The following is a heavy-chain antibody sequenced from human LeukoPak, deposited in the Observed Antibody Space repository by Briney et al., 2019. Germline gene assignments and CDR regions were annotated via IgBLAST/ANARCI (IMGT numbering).Heavy chain of an antibody. CDR3: AAYDFWSGYSAGIDY. V-gene: IGHV3-53*01. CDR2: IYSGGST. Sequence: GGSLRLSCAASGFTVSSNYMSWVRQAPGKGLEWVSVIYSGGSTYYADSVKGRFTISRDNSKNTLYLQMNSLRAEDTAVYYCAAYDFWSGYSAGIDYWGQGTLVTVSS. D-gene: IGHD3-3*01. CDR1: GFTVSSNY. J-gene: IGHJ4*02.